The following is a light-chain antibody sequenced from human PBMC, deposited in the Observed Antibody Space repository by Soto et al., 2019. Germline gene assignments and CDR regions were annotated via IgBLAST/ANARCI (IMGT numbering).Light chain of an antibody. CDR3: SSYTSRSTYV. J-gene: IGLJ1*01. CDR2: DVS. Sequence: QSALTQPASVSGSPGQSITISCTGTSSDVGGYNYVSWYQQHPGKAPKLMIYDVSNRPSGVSNRFSGSQSGNTASLTISGLQAEDEADYYCSSYTSRSTYVLGTGTKLTVL. CDR1: SSDVGGYNY. V-gene: IGLV2-14*01.